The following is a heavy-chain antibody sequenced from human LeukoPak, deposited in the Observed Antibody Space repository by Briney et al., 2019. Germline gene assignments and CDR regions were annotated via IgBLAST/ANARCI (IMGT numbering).Heavy chain of an antibody. J-gene: IGHJ4*02. V-gene: IGHV3-48*04. CDR1: GFTFSSYS. Sequence: GGSLRLSCAASGFTFSSYSMNWVRQAPGKGLEWVSYISSSGSTRYYADSVKGRFTISRDNAKNSLYLQMNSLRAEDTAVYYCARVQTTVTTLDYWGQGTLVTVSS. D-gene: IGHD4-17*01. CDR3: ARVQTTVTTLDY. CDR2: ISSSGSTR.